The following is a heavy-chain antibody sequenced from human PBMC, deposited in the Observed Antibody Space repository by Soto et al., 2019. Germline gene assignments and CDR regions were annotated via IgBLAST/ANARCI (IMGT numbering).Heavy chain of an antibody. D-gene: IGHD3-3*01. CDR1: GGSISSGGYY. Sequence: PSETLSLTCAVSGGSISSGGYYWSWIRQHPGKGLEWIGYIYYSGSTYHNPSLKSRVTISVDTSKNQFSLKLSSVTAADTAVYYCARIFQGHYDFWSGYQNNWFDPWGQGTLVTVSS. V-gene: IGHV4-30-4*08. CDR3: ARIFQGHYDFWSGYQNNWFDP. CDR2: IYYSGST. J-gene: IGHJ5*02.